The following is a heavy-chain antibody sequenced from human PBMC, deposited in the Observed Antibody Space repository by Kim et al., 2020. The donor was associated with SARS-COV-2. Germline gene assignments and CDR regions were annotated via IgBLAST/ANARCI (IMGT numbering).Heavy chain of an antibody. CDR3: ARGITMIRGADV. CDR2: ISSSSSFI. Sequence: GGSLRLSCAASGFTFSSYNMNWVRQAQGKGLGWVSSISSSSSFIYYADSVRGRFTISRDNAKNSLYLQMNSLRAEDTAVYYCARGITMIRGADVWGKGTT. D-gene: IGHD3-10*01. V-gene: IGHV3-21*01. CDR1: GFTFSSYN. J-gene: IGHJ6*03.